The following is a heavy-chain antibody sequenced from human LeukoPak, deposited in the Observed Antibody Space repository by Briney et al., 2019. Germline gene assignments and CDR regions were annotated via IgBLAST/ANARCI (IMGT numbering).Heavy chain of an antibody. V-gene: IGHV5-51*01. J-gene: IGHJ4*02. CDR3: ARGAYCRGGSCYFDY. CDR2: ISPGDSDT. CDR1: GYSITSYW. D-gene: IGHD2-15*01. Sequence: GASLQISCKGSGYSITSYWIGWVRPMPGKGLEWMGIISPGDSDTRYSPSFQGQVTISADKSISTTYLQWSSLKASDTAMYYCARGAYCRGGSCYFDYWGQGTLVTVSS.